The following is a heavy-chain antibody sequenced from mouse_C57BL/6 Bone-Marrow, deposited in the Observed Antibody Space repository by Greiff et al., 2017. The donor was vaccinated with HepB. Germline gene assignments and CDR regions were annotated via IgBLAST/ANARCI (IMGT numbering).Heavy chain of an antibody. J-gene: IGHJ3*01. CDR2: INPNNGGT. V-gene: IGHV1-22*01. CDR1: GYTFTDYN. D-gene: IGHD2-4*01. Sequence: EVQLVESGPELVKPGASVKMSCKASGYTFTDYNMHWVKQSHGKSLEWIGYINPNNGGTSYNQKFKGKATLTVNKSSSTAYMELRSLTSEDSAVYYCARVIYYDYDGLFAYWGQGTLVTVSA. CDR3: ARVIYYDYDGLFAY.